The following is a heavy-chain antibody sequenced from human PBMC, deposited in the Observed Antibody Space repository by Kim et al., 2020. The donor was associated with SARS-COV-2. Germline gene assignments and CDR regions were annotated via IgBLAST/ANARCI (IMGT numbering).Heavy chain of an antibody. CDR2: ISYDGSNK. J-gene: IGHJ4*02. V-gene: IGHV3-30*04. D-gene: IGHD6-13*01. CDR3: AESSSWYGVGFDY. CDR1: GFTFSSYA. Sequence: GGSLRLSCAASGFTFSSYAMHWVRQAPGKGLEWVAVISYDGSNKYYADSVKGRFTISRDNSKNTLYLQMNSLRAEDTAVYYCAESSSWYGVGFDYWGQGTLVTVSS.